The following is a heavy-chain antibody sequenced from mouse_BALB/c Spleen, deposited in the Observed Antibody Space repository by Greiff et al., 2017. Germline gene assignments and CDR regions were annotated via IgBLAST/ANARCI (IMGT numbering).Heavy chain of an antibody. CDR2: ISDGGSYT. CDR1: GFTFSDYY. D-gene: IGHD2-14*01. CDR3: ARGDYYRYDGGFAY. Sequence: EVMLVESGGGLVKPGGSLKLSCAASGFTFSDYYMYWVRQTPEKRLEWVATISDGGSYTYYPDSVKGRFTISRDNAKNNLYLQMSSLKSEDTAMYYCARGDYYRYDGGFAYWGQGTLVTVSA. V-gene: IGHV5-4*02. J-gene: IGHJ3*01.